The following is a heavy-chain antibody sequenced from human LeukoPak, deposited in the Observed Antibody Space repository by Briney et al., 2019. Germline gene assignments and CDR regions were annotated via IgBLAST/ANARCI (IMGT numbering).Heavy chain of an antibody. CDR2: ISNSGGDT. V-gene: IGHV3-23*01. J-gene: IGHJ4*02. D-gene: IGHD3-22*01. CDR1: GFTFRNYA. Sequence: AGGSLRLSCAVSGFTFRNYAMSWVRQAPGKGLEWVSAISNSGGDTYYADSVEGRFTISRDNSKNTLYLQMNSLRADDTAVYYCARDDSSGYYYLGYWGQGTLVTVSS. CDR3: ARDDSSGYYYLGY.